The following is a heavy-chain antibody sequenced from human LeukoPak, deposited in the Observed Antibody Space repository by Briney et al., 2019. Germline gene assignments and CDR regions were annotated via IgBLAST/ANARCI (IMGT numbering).Heavy chain of an antibody. Sequence: SETLSHTCAVYGGSFSGYYWSWIRQPPGKGLECIGEIHHSGSTNYNPSLKSRVTISVDTSKNQFSLKLSSVTAADTAVYYCARQGYCTSTTNCSNAFDIWGQGTMVTVSS. CDR2: IHHSGST. CDR3: ARQGYCTSTTNCSNAFDI. V-gene: IGHV4-34*01. J-gene: IGHJ3*02. CDR1: GGSFSGYY. D-gene: IGHD2-2*01.